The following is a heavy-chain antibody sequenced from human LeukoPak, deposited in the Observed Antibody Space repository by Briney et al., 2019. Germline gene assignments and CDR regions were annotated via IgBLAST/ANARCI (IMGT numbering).Heavy chain of an antibody. V-gene: IGHV1-2*02. CDR2: INPNSGGT. CDR1: GYTFSGYY. D-gene: IGHD3-16*01. Sequence: ASVKVSCKASGYTFSGYYMHWVRQAPGQGLEWMGWINPNSGGTNYAQKFQGRVTMTRDTSIGTAYMELSRLRSDDTAVYYCASHTGGGARHFDYWGQGTLVTVSS. J-gene: IGHJ4*02. CDR3: ASHTGGGARHFDY.